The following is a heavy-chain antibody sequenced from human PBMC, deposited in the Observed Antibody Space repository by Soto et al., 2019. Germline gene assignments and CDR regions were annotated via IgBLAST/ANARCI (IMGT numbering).Heavy chain of an antibody. Sequence: QVQVVQSGVEVRRPGSSVKVSCKASGDTFKNCVISWVRQAPGQGLEWMGGIIPLFGTTDFARRFQGRLTITTDESTTTAYMELSRLGSEDTTTYYCAAELGFGKLSVVWGQGTTVIVSS. J-gene: IGHJ6*02. CDR1: GDTFKNCV. CDR3: AAELGFGKLSVV. D-gene: IGHD3-10*01. CDR2: IIPLFGTT. V-gene: IGHV1-69*01.